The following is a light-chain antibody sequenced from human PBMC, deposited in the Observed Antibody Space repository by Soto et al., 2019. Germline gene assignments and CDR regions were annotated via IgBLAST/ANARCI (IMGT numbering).Light chain of an antibody. CDR1: QSVSSTY. Sequence: EIVLTQSPGTLSLSPGERATLSCRASQSVSSTYLAWYQQKPVQAPRLLIYGASSRATGIPDRFSGSGSGTDFTITISRLEPEDFAVYYCQQYGSSPLFAFGPGTKVEI. CDR3: QQYGSSPLFA. V-gene: IGKV3-20*01. CDR2: GAS. J-gene: IGKJ3*01.